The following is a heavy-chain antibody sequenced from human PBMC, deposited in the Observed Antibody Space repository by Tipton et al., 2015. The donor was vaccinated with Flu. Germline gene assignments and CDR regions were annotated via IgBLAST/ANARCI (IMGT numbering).Heavy chain of an antibody. D-gene: IGHD3-10*02. CDR2: IYTTGST. V-gene: IGHV4-61*02. J-gene: IGHJ4*02. CDR1: GGSVRSGSYY. Sequence: TLSLTCTVSGGSVRSGSYYWSWIRQPAGKGLEWIGRIYTTGSTNYNPSLKSRVTISSDTSKNQFSLRLHSVTAADTAVYYCARHTGDSVRGVIDYWGQGTLVTVSS. CDR3: ARHTGDSVRGVIDY.